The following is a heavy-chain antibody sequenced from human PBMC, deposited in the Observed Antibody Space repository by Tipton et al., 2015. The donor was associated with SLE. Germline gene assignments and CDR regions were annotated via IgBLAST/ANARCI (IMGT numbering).Heavy chain of an antibody. V-gene: IGHV3-7*01. CDR3: ARGVAVDY. CDR2: IKQDGSEI. J-gene: IGHJ4*02. D-gene: IGHD2-15*01. CDR1: GFPLNSYW. Sequence: AVSGFPLNSYWMSWVRQAPGKGLEWVANIKQDGSEIYYVDSVKGRFTISRDTAKNSLFLQMNSLRAEDTGVYYCARGVAVDYWGPGTLVTVSS.